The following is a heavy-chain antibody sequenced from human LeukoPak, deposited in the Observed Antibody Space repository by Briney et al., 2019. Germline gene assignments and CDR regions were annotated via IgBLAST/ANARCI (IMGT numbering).Heavy chain of an antibody. CDR3: ARRYCSSTSCYPDWFDP. J-gene: IGHJ5*02. V-gene: IGHV4-38-2*02. D-gene: IGHD2-2*01. Sequence: KASETLSLTCTVSGYSISSGYYWGWIRQPPGKGLEWIGSIYHSGSTYYNPSLKGRVTISVDTSKNQFSLKLSSVTAADTAVYYCARRYCSSTSCYPDWFDPWGQGTLVTVSS. CDR2: IYHSGST. CDR1: GYSISSGYY.